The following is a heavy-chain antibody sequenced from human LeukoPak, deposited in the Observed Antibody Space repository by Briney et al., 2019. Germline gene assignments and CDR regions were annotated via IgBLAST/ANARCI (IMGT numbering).Heavy chain of an antibody. D-gene: IGHD3-3*01. J-gene: IGHJ4*02. V-gene: IGHV1-46*01. CDR3: AGGDFWSGYYHGHFDY. Sequence: ASVKVSCKASGYTFTSYYMHWVRQAPGQGLEWMGIINPSGGSTSYAQKFQGRVTMTRDTSTSTVYMELSSLRSEDTAVYYCAGGDFWSGYYHGHFDYWGQGTLVTVSS. CDR1: GYTFTSYY. CDR2: INPSGGST.